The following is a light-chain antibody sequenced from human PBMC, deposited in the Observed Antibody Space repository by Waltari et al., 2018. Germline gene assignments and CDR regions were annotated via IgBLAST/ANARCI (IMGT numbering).Light chain of an antibody. CDR3: CSYAGQFTWV. Sequence: QSPLTQPPSVSASPGQSVPPSSTGPRPHLRHTTYVSWFQQYPGKAPKVIMFAVSERPSGVPDRFSGSKSGNTASLTISGLQSEDESHYFCCSYAGQFTWVFGGGTKLTVL. CDR2: AVS. J-gene: IGLJ2*01. V-gene: IGLV2-11*01. CDR1: RPHLRHTTY.